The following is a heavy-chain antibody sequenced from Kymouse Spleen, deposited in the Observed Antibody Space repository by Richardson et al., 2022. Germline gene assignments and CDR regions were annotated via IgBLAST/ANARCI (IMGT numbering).Heavy chain of an antibody. J-gene: IGHJ2*01. CDR2: INHSGST. V-gene: IGHV4-34*01. CDR1: GGSFSGYY. Sequence: QVQLQQWGAGLLKPSETLSLTCAVYGGSFSGYYWSWIRQPPGKGLEWIGEINHSGSTNYNPSLKSRVTISVDTSKNQFSLKLSSVTAADTAVYYCARGGGLFYWYFDLWGRGTLVTVSS. D-gene: IGHD5-18,IGHD2-15*01,IGHD2-21*02. CDR3: ARGGGLFYWYFDL.